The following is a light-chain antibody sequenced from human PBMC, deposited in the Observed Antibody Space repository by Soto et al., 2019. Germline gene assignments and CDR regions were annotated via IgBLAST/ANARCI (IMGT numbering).Light chain of an antibody. CDR1: SSDVGAYNY. CDR2: EVS. J-gene: IGLJ1*01. Sequence: QSALTQPPSASGSPGQSVTISCTGTSSDVGAYNYVSWYQHLPGKAPKLIIYEVSKRPSGVPDRFSGSKSGNTASLTVSGLQAEDEADYYCTSYAGTYSFFYVFGTGTKVTVL. V-gene: IGLV2-8*01. CDR3: TSYAGTYSFFYV.